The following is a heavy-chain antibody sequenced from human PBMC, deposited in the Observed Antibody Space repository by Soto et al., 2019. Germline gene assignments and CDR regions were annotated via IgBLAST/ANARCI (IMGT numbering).Heavy chain of an antibody. CDR2: INHSGST. CDR3: ARGTSRITIFGVGPEGGKGYYMDV. Sequence: SETLSLTCAVYGGSFSGYYWSWIRQPPGKGLEWIGEINHSGSTNYNPSLKSRVTISVETSKNQFSLKLSSVTAADTAVYYCARGTSRITIFGVGPEGGKGYYMDVWGKGTTVTVSS. CDR1: GGSFSGYY. D-gene: IGHD3-3*01. J-gene: IGHJ6*03. V-gene: IGHV4-34*01.